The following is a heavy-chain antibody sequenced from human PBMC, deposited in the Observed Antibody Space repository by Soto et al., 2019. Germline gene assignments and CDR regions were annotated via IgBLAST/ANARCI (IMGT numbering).Heavy chain of an antibody. CDR2: IRSKAYGGTT. J-gene: IGHJ6*03. CDR1: GFTFGDYA. Sequence: GGSLRLSCTASGFTFGDYAMSWFRQAPGKGLEWVGFIRSKAYGGTTEYAASVKGRFTISRDDSKSIAYLQMNSLKTEDTAVYYCTREQQLVCYYYYYYMDVWGKGTTVTVSS. CDR3: TREQQLVCYYYYYYMDV. D-gene: IGHD6-13*01. V-gene: IGHV3-49*03.